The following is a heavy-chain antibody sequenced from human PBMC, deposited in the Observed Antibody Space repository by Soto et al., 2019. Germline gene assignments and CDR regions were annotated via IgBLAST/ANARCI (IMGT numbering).Heavy chain of an antibody. D-gene: IGHD1-26*01. V-gene: IGHV2-70*18. Sequence: TLSLTCTVSGGSIGSADYYWAWIRQPPGKALEWLALIDWDDDKYYSTSLKTRVTISKDTSKNQVVLTMANMDPVDTATYYCARSPRSDAYSGSSYFDYWGQGTLVTVSS. CDR3: ARSPRSDAYSGSSYFDY. CDR1: GGSIGSADYY. J-gene: IGHJ4*02. CDR2: IDWDDDK.